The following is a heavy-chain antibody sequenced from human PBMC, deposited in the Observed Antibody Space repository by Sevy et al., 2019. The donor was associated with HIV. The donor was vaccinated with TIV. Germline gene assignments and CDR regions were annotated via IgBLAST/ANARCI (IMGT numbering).Heavy chain of an antibody. CDR3: SRASLSFFYLDV. CDR1: GVSLSNGAYY. CDR2: TYYNGNT. V-gene: IGHV4-31*03. J-gene: IGHJ6*03. Sequence: SETLSLTCSVSGVSLSNGAYYWGWIRQHPEKGLEWIGYTYYNGNTYYNPSLKSRATISADTSKNHFSLRLSSVTAVDTAVYYCSRASLSFFYLDVWGKGTAVTVSS.